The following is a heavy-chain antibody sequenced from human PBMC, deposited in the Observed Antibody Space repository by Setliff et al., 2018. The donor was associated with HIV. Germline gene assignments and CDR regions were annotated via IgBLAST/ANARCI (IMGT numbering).Heavy chain of an antibody. CDR1: GGSISGSSYY. V-gene: IGHV4-39*07. J-gene: IGHJ4*02. Sequence: SETLSLTCIVSGGSISGSSYYWGWIRQPPGKGLEWTGSIYHSGSTYYNPSLKSRVTISVDTSMNQFSLKLSSVTAADTAVYYCARAKRGIAVAGTDYWGQGTLVTVSS. CDR2: IYHSGST. D-gene: IGHD6-19*01. CDR3: ARAKRGIAVAGTDY.